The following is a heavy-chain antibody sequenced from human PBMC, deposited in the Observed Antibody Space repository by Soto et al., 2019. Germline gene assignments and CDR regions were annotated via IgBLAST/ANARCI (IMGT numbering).Heavy chain of an antibody. CDR1: GFTFSSYA. J-gene: IGHJ3*02. D-gene: IGHD3-3*01. V-gene: IGHV3-23*01. CDR3: AKDRGDFWSGPDAFDI. CDR2: ISGSGGST. Sequence: GGSLRLSCAASGFTFSSYAMSWVRQAPGKGLEWVSAISGSGGSTYYADSVKGRFTISRDNSKNTLYLQMNGLRAEDTAVYYCAKDRGDFWSGPDAFDIWGQGTMVTVSS.